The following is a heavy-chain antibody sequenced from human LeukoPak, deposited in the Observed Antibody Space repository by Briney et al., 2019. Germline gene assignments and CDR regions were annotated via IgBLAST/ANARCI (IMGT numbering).Heavy chain of an antibody. D-gene: IGHD1-7*01. V-gene: IGHV3-30*03. CDR2: VSSDGSID. CDR3: TREGMGTTFSAWFDP. J-gene: IGHJ5*02. Sequence: GGSLRLSCAASGFSFSTYGMHWVRQAPGKGLEWVAVVSSDGSIDYYADSVRGRFTVSRDNSKNTLYLQVNSLRVEDTAVYYCTREGMGTTFSAWFDPWGQGTLVTVPS. CDR1: GFSFSTYG.